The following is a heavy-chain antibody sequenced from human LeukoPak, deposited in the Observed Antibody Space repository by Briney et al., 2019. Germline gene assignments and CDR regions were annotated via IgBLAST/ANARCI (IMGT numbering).Heavy chain of an antibody. CDR2: ISSSSDYI. CDR1: GFTFSSYN. V-gene: IGHV3-21*01. Sequence: PGGSLRLSCAASGFTFSSYNMNWVRQAPGKGLEWVSSISSSSDYIYYADSVKGRFTISRDNAKNSLYLQMKSLRAEDTAVYYCARDVAVAGIGFDYWGQGTLVTVSS. J-gene: IGHJ4*02. CDR3: ARDVAVAGIGFDY. D-gene: IGHD6-19*01.